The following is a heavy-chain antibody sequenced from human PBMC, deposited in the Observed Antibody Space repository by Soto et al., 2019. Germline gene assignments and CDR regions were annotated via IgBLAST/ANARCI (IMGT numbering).Heavy chain of an antibody. CDR1: GFTFSNYA. J-gene: IGHJ4*02. D-gene: IGHD6-25*01. V-gene: IGHV3-23*01. Sequence: EVQLLESGGGLVQPGRSLRLSCPASGFTFSNYAMSWVRQAPGQGLDWVSAISGSGGTTYYADSVKGRFTISRDNSKNTLFLQRNSLRAEDAAVYYCAKFFVETGSNSGWPWSFHYWGQGTLVTVSS. CDR2: ISGSGGTT. CDR3: AKFFVETGSNSGWPWSFHY.